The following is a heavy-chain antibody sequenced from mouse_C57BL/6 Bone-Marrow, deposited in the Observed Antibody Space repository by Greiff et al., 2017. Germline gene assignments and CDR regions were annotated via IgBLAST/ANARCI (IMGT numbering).Heavy chain of an antibody. CDR2: IDPSDSYT. CDR1: GYTFTSYW. Sequence: QVQLQQPGAELVKPGASVKLSCKASGYTFTSYWMQWVKQRPGQGLEWIGEIDPSDSYTNYNQKFKGKATLTVDTASRTAYMQLSSLTSEDSAVYYCADGLGFAYWGQGTLVTVSA. J-gene: IGHJ3*01. V-gene: IGHV1-50*01. CDR3: ADGLGFAY.